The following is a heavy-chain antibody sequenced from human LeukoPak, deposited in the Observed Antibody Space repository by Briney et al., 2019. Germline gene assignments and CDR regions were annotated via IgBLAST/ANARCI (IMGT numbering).Heavy chain of an antibody. V-gene: IGHV3-21*01. Sequence: GGSLRLSCAASGFTFSSYSMNWVRQAPGKGLEWVSSISSSSSYIYYADSVKGRFTISRDNAKNSLYLQMNSLRAEDTAVYYCARDGIVVVPAALTYFDYWGQGTLVTVPS. J-gene: IGHJ4*02. CDR3: ARDGIVVVPAALTYFDY. CDR2: ISSSSSYI. CDR1: GFTFSSYS. D-gene: IGHD2-2*01.